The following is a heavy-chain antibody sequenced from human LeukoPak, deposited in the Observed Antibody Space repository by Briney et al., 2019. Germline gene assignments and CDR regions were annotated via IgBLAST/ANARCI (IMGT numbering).Heavy chain of an antibody. Sequence: SETLSLTCTDSGAYISTYYWSWLRPPPAKQLNSIAYIHASGPTNYTPSLNTHITISVDTSKNQFSLKLTSVTAADTAVYYCARHDAGIAARPFDNWGQGTLVTVS. CDR3: ARHDAGIAARPFDN. J-gene: IGHJ4*02. CDR1: GAYISTYY. V-gene: IGHV4-4*09. CDR2: IHASGPT. D-gene: IGHD6-6*01.